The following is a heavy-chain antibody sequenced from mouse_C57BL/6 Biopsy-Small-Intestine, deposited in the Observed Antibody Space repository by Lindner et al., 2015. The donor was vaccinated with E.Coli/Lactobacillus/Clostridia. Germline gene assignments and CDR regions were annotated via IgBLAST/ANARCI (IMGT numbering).Heavy chain of an antibody. D-gene: IGHD3-2*01. CDR3: ATGVGAAPFGRFDP. CDR1: GYTFSDQY. CDR2: IDPKRGDL. J-gene: IGHJ4*01. V-gene: IGHV1-84*02. Sequence: SVKVSCKASGYTFSDQYMHWVRQTPGQGFEWMGWIDPKRGDLTYAQKFQGRVTMTRDTSISTAYLELRGLRSDDTAVYFCATGVGAAPFGRFDPWGQGTLVTVSS.